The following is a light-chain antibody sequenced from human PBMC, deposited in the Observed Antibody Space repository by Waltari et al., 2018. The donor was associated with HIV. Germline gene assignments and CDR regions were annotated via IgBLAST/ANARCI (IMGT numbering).Light chain of an antibody. Sequence: QSVLTQPPSVSAAPGQKVTISCSGSSSNIGNNYVSWYQQPPGTAPKLLIYDMNKRPSGIPDRFSGSKSGTSATLGITGLQTGDEADYYCGTWDNSLSAGGVFGTGTKVTVL. CDR3: GTWDNSLSAGGV. CDR1: SSNIGNNY. J-gene: IGLJ1*01. V-gene: IGLV1-51*01. CDR2: DMN.